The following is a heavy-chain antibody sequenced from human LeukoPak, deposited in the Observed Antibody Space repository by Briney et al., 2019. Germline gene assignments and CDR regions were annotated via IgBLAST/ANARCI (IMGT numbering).Heavy chain of an antibody. J-gene: IGHJ4*02. D-gene: IGHD6-25*01. CDR1: GSGYTTYW. CDR3: ARSASGWGFDD. V-gene: IGHV5-51*01. CDR2: IYPGDSDT. Sequence: AAAMQTSCKGAGSGYTTYWIGWGRPMSGKGEEGMEIIYPGDSDTRYSSSFQGQVTISADKSISTAYLQWSSLKASDSAMYYCARSASGWGFDDWGQGTLVTVSS.